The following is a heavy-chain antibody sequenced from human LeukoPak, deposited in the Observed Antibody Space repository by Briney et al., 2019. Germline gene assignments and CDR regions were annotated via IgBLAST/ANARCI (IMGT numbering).Heavy chain of an antibody. J-gene: IGHJ4*02. CDR3: AGGYNGWSDY. Sequence: GGSLRLSCAASGFSVSSKHMYWVRQAPGKGLELVSVIYSGGSTYYADSVKGRLTISRDNSKKTLYGQMNSLRGEDTAVYYCAGGYNGWSDYWGQGTLVTVSS. V-gene: IGHV3-66*01. CDR2: IYSGGST. CDR1: GFSVSSKH. D-gene: IGHD1-26*01.